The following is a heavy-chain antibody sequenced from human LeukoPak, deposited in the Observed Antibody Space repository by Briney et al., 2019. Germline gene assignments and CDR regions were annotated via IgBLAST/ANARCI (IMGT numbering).Heavy chain of an antibody. D-gene: IGHD6-19*01. Sequence: ASVKVSCKASGYTFTSYGISWVRQAPGQGLEWMGWISAYNGNTNYAQKLQGRVTMTTDTSTSTAYMELRSLRSDDTAVYYCARDAPWQWLVGPRNGPHHDGNDYRGQGTLVTVSS. CDR2: ISAYNGNT. CDR1: GYTFTSYG. J-gene: IGHJ4*02. V-gene: IGHV1-18*04. CDR3: ARDAPWQWLVGPRNGPHHDGNDY.